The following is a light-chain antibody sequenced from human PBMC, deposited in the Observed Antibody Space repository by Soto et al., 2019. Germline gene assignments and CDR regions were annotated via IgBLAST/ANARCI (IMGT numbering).Light chain of an antibody. J-gene: IGKJ1*01. V-gene: IGKV3-20*01. CDR2: AAS. CDR3: QQYGSSRT. Sequence: DIVLSQSPCTLSLSPGEIATLYFRASQSVSTNYLSWHQQQPGEPHRLLIYAASNKATGIPDRFSGSGSGTDFTPTISRLEPEDLTVYYCQQYGSSRTFGQGTKVDI. CDR1: QSVSTNY.